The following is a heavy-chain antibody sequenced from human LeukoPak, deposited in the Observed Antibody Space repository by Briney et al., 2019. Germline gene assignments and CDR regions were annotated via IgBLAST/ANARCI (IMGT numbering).Heavy chain of an antibody. CDR1: GGSISSYY. J-gene: IGHJ4*02. D-gene: IGHD4-17*01. Sequence: SETLSLTCTVSGGSISSYYWSWIRQPPGKGLEWIGYLYYSGRSTYNPSLKSRVTISLDTSKSQFSLKLNSLTAADTAVYYCARFDDFGDRFDYWGQGTLVTVSS. CDR2: LYYSGRS. V-gene: IGHV4-59*01. CDR3: ARFDDFGDRFDY.